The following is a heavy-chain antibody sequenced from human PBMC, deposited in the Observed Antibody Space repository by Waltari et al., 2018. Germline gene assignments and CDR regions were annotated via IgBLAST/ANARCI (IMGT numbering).Heavy chain of an antibody. CDR3: ARDEEWSSDR. D-gene: IGHD3-3*01. V-gene: IGHV3-7*03. CDR1: GFTFSSHW. J-gene: IGHJ4*02. Sequence: EVQLVESGGGVVQPGGSLRLHCAASGFTFSSHWMNWVRQAPGKGLEWVAIINKDGSKKFYVDSVRGRFTVSRDNAKNSLYLQMNSLRVDDTAVYYCARDEEWSSDRWGQGTLVTVSS. CDR2: INKDGSKK.